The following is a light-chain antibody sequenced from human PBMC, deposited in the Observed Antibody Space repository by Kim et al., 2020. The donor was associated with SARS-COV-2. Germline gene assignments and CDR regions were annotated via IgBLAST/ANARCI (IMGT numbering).Light chain of an antibody. J-gene: IGKJ2*03. V-gene: IGKV3-20*01. CDR1: QSVSSSY. CDR2: GAS. Sequence: EIVLTQSPGTLSLSPGERATLSCRASQSVSSSYLAWYQQRPGQAPRRLIYGASSRATGIPDRFSGSGSGTDFTLTISRLEPEDFAVYYCKQYGSSTRSFGQGTKLEI. CDR3: KQYGSSTRS.